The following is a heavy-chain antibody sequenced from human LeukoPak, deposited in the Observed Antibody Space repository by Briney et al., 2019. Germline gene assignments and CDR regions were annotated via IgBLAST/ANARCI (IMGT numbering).Heavy chain of an antibody. J-gene: IGHJ4*02. CDR3: ARPLDHSSSPAYDI. V-gene: IGHV4-59*01. CDR1: GGSISSYY. Sequence: SETLSLTCTVSGGSISSYYWSWIRQPPGKGLEWIGYIYYSGSTNYNPSLKSRVTISVDTSKNQFSLKLSSVTAADTAVYYCARPLDHSSSPAYDIWGQGTLVTVSS. CDR2: IYYSGST. D-gene: IGHD6-6*01.